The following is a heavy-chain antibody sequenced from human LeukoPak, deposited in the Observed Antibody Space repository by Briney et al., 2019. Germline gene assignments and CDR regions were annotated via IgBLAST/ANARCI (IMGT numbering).Heavy chain of an antibody. CDR2: IKGDGSDK. V-gene: IGHV3-7*01. J-gene: IGHJ4*02. Sequence: GGSLRLSCAASGFTFSSYAMSWVRQAPGKGLEWLANIKGDGSDKNYVDSVKGRFTISRDNAKNSLFLQMNSLRPEDTAVYYCAKDARRTFGLSSGLYRGSYYFDYWGQGTLVTVSS. CDR1: GFTFSSYA. D-gene: IGHD6-19*01. CDR3: AKDARRTFGLSSGLYRGSYYFDY.